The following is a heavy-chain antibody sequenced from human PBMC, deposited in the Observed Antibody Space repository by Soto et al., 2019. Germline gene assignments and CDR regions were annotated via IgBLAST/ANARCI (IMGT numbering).Heavy chain of an antibody. Sequence: QVQLVQSGVEVKKPGASVKVSCKASGYTFTNYAISWVRQAPGRGLEWMGWVNTYNGNPNYAQSFQGRVTMTTDTSTGTAYMELRSLKSDDSAVYYCARDSQYSTDWQRFDSWGQGTLVTVSS. J-gene: IGHJ4*02. CDR3: ARDSQYSTDWQRFDS. CDR1: GYTFTNYA. D-gene: IGHD6-6*01. CDR2: VNTYNGNP. V-gene: IGHV1-18*01.